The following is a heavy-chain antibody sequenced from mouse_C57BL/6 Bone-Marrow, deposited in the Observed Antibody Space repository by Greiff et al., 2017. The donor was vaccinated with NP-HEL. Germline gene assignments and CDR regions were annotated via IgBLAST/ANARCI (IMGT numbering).Heavy chain of an antibody. CDR2: IYPRDGST. CDR1: GYTFTSYD. D-gene: IGHD1-1*01. CDR3: ARWGYSGGSSYSFAY. J-gene: IGHJ3*01. Sequence: VQLQQSGPELVKPGASVKLSCKASGYTFTSYDINWVKQRPGQGLEWIGWIYPRDGSTKYNEKFKGKATLTVDTSSSTAYMELHSLTSEDSAVYFCARWGYSGGSSYSFAYWGQGTLVTVSA. V-gene: IGHV1-85*01.